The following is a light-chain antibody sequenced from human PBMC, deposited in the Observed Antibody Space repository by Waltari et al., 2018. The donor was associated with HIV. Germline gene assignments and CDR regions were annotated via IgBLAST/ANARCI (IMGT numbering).Light chain of an antibody. J-gene: IGKJ4*01. CDR1: QNINSW. CDR2: KAS. V-gene: IGKV1-5*03. CDR3: QQYNRFSH. Sequence: DTQMTQSPSTLSASVGDRVTITCRASQNINSWLAWYKQKPGKVPQLLIHKASTLETGVPSRFSGSGSGTEFTLTITSLQPDDFATYYCQQYNRFSHFGGGTKVEIK.